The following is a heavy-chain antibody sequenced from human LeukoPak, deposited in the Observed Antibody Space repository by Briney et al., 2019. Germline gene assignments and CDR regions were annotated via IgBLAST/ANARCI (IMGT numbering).Heavy chain of an antibody. V-gene: IGHV3-11*04. CDR1: GFTFSDYY. J-gene: IGHJ6*03. CDR3: ARTSGWNYYYYYYMDV. CDR2: ISSSGSTI. D-gene: IGHD6-19*01. Sequence: GGSLRLSCAASGFTFSDYYMSWIRQAPGKGLEWVSYISSSGSTIYYADSVKGRFTISRDNAKNSLYLQMNSLRAEDTAVYYCARTSGWNYYYYYYMDVWGKGTTVTVSS.